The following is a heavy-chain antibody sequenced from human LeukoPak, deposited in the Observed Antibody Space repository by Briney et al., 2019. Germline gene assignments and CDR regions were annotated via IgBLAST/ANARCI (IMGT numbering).Heavy chain of an antibody. CDR3: VRGGALYYDFWD. CDR1: GYTFTGYY. D-gene: IGHD3-3*01. V-gene: IGHV1-2*02. CDR2: FNPNSGGT. J-gene: IGHJ4*02. Sequence: ASVKACCKASGYTFTGYYMHWVRQAPGQGLEWMGWFNPNSGGTNYAQKFQGRVTMTRDTSIRTSYMDLSRLRSDDTAVYYCVRGGALYYDFWDWGQGTLVTVSS.